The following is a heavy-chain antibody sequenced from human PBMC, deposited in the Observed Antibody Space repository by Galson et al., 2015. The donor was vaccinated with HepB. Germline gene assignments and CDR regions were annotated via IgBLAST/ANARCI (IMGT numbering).Heavy chain of an antibody. V-gene: IGHV3-30-3*01. D-gene: IGHD5-24*01. Sequence: SLRLSCAASGFTFSSYAMHWVRQAPGKGLEWVAVISYDGSNKYYADSVKGRFTISRDNSKNTLYLQMNSLRAEDTAVYYCARDTGWLQFNGSDYWGQGTLVTVSS. CDR2: ISYDGSNK. CDR3: ARDTGWLQFNGSDY. CDR1: GFTFSSYA. J-gene: IGHJ4*02.